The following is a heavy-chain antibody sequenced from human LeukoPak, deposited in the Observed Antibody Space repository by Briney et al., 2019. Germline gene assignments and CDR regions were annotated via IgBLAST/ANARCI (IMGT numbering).Heavy chain of an antibody. CDR3: SRAFFWSGPYYYMDV. CDR2: INSDGSSR. CDR1: GFTFSSYW. V-gene: IGHV3-74*01. J-gene: IGHJ6*03. D-gene: IGHD3-3*01. Sequence: GGSLRLSCSASGFTFSSYWVHWVRHAQGKGLGWVSRINSDGSSRSYADSVKGRLTISRDNAKTTLYLQMNSLRAEDTAVYYCSRAFFWSGPYYYMDVWGKGTTVTVSS.